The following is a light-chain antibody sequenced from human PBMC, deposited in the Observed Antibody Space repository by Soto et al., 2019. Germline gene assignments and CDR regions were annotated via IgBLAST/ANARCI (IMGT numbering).Light chain of an antibody. CDR3: MKRTLWPPYT. V-gene: IGKV2-30*01. J-gene: IGKJ2*01. CDR1: QSLVYSDGNTY. Sequence: DVVMTQSPLSLPVTLGQPASISCRSSQSLVYSDGNTYLNWFQQRPGHSPRRLIYRVSNRDSGVPDRFSGSGSGTDFSLQISRVEAEDVGGDYCMKRTLWPPYTFGEGTKLEIK. CDR2: RVS.